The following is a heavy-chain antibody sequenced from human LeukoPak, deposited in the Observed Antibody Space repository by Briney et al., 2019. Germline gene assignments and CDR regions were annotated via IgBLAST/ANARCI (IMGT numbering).Heavy chain of an antibody. J-gene: IGHJ4*02. Sequence: GGSLRLSCAASGFTFSSYAMHWVRQAPGKGLEWVAIISYDGSIKYYADSVKGRFTISRDNSKNTLYLQMNSLRAEDTAVYYCARRGYNGYDPPDYWGQGTLVTVSS. CDR2: ISYDGSIK. D-gene: IGHD5-12*01. V-gene: IGHV3-30-3*01. CDR3: ARRGYNGYDPPDY. CDR1: GFTFSSYA.